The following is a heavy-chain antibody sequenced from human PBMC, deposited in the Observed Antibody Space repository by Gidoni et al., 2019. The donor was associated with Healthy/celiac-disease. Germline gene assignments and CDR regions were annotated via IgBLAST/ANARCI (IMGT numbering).Heavy chain of an antibody. D-gene: IGHD2-2*01. CDR2: IKPDGSEK. J-gene: IGHJ5*02. CDR3: ARDHVYCSSTSCYANWFDP. CDR1: GFRFSGFW. Sequence: EVQLVESGGGLVQPGGSLRLSGAASGFRFSGFWMRWVRQAPGKGLVWVANIKPDGSEKSYVDSVKGRFTISRDNAKNSLYLQMNSLIAEDTAVYYCARDHVYCSSTSCYANWFDPWGQGTLVTVSS. V-gene: IGHV3-7*03.